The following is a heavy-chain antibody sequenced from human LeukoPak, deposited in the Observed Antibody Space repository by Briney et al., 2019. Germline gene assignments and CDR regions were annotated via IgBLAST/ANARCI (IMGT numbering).Heavy chain of an antibody. CDR1: GFTFSSYG. J-gene: IGHJ4*02. Sequence: GRSLRLSCAASGFTFSSYGMHWVRQAPGKGLEWVAVISYDGSNKYYADSVKGRFTISRDNSKNTLYLQMNSLRAEDTAVYYCAKDGQLWAMGYFDYWGQGTLVTVSS. D-gene: IGHD5-18*01. CDR3: AKDGQLWAMGYFDY. CDR2: ISYDGSNK. V-gene: IGHV3-30*18.